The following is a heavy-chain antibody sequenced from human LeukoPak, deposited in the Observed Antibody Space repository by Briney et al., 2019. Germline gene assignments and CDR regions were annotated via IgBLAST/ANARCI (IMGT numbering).Heavy chain of an antibody. D-gene: IGHD2-2*01. CDR3: ARLSSSSSPEDY. CDR2: IYTSGST. Sequence: SETLSLTCSVSGGSISGYQWTWIRQAAGKGLEWIGRIYTSGSTDYNPSLKSRVTMSVDTSKNEFSLKLSPVTAADTAVYHCARLSSSSSPEDYWGQGTLVTVSS. CDR1: GGSISGYQ. J-gene: IGHJ4*02. V-gene: IGHV4-4*07.